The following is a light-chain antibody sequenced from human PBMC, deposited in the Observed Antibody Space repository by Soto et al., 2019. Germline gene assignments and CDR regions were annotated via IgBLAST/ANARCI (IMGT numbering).Light chain of an antibody. V-gene: IGKV1-5*03. CDR1: QGVGTW. CDR3: QQYYDFRT. Sequence: IQMTQSPSTLSGSVGDRVTITCRASQGVGTWLAWYQHKPGQAPKLLIYEASKLQSGVPSRFSASGSVRDFTLTITSLQPEDSATYYCQQYYDFRTFGQGTKVEI. J-gene: IGKJ1*01. CDR2: EAS.